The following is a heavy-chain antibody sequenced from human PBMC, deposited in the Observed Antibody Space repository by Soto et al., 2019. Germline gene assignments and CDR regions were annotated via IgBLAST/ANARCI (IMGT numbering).Heavy chain of an antibody. D-gene: IGHD2-15*01. CDR3: ASLYCSGGSCYSNWFDP. CDR2: IYHSGST. J-gene: IGHJ5*02. Sequence: SETLSLTCAVSGGSISSSNWWSWVRQPPGEGLEWIGEIYHSGSTNYNPSLKSRVTISVDKSKNQFSLKLSSVTAADTAVYYCASLYCSGGSCYSNWFDPWGQGTLVTVSS. CDR1: GGSISSSNW. V-gene: IGHV4-4*02.